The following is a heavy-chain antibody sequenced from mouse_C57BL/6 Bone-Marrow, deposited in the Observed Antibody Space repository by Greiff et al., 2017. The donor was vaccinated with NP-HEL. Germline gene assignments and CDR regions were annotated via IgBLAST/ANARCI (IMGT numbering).Heavy chain of an antibody. J-gene: IGHJ2*01. CDR1: GYAFSSYW. CDR2: IYPGDGDT. CDR3: ARYYGSSYYFDY. V-gene: IGHV1-80*01. D-gene: IGHD1-1*01. Sequence: QVTLNESGAELVKPGASVKISCKASGYAFSSYWMNWVKQRPGKGLEWIGQIYPGDGDTNYNGKFKGKATLTADKSSSTAYMQLSSLTSEDSAVYFCARYYGSSYYFDYWGQGTTLTVSS.